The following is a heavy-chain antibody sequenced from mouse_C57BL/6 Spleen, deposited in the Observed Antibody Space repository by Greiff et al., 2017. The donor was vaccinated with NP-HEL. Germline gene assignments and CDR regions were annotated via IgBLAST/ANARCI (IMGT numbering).Heavy chain of an antibody. V-gene: IGHV1-47*01. Sequence: QVQLKESGAELVKPGASVKMSCKASGYTFTTYPIEWMKQNHGKSLEWIGNFHPYNDDTKYNEKFKGKATLTVEKSSSTVYLELSRLTSDDSAVYYCAMIYYDYDYAMDYWGQGTSVTVSS. CDR1: GYTFTTYP. D-gene: IGHD2-4*01. CDR2: FHPYNDDT. J-gene: IGHJ4*01. CDR3: AMIYYDYDYAMDY.